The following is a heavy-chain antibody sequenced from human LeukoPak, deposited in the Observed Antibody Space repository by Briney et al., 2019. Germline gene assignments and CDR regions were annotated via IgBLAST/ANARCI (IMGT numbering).Heavy chain of an antibody. CDR2: FDPEDGET. J-gene: IGHJ1*01. Sequence: ASVKVSCKVSGYTLTELSMHWVRQAPGKGFEWMGGFDPEDGETIYAQKFQGRVTMTEDASTDTAYMELSSLRSEDTAVYYCATRVLDCGGDCPSSFEYFQHWGQGTLVTVSS. D-gene: IGHD2-21*02. CDR3: ATRVLDCGGDCPSSFEYFQH. CDR1: GYTLTELS. V-gene: IGHV1-24*01.